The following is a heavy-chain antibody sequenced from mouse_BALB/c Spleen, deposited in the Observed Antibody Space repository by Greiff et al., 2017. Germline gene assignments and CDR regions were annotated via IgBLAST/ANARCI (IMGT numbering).Heavy chain of an antibody. Sequence: VKVVESGPGLVAPSQSLSITCTISGFSLTSYDISWIRQPPGKGLEWLGVIWTGGGTNYNSAFMSRLSISKDNSKSQVFLKMNSLQTDDTAIYYCVRRGITTATFDYWGQGTTLTVSS. D-gene: IGHD1-2*01. V-gene: IGHV2-9-2*01. J-gene: IGHJ2*01. CDR3: VRRGITTATFDY. CDR2: IWTGGGT. CDR1: GFSLTSYD.